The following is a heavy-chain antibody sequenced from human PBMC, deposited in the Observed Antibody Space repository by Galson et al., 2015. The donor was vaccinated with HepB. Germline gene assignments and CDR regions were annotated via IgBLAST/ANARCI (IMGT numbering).Heavy chain of an antibody. D-gene: IGHD3-22*01. V-gene: IGHV4-61*02. J-gene: IGHJ4*02. Sequence: TLSLTCTVSGGSISSGGSISSGSYYWSWIRQPAGKGLEWIGRIHTSGSTNYNPSLESRLTMSVDTSKNQFSLKLSSVTAADTAVYYCAREKIDSGGSYYVFDYWGQGTLVAVSS. CDR3: AREKIDSGGSYYVFDY. CDR1: GGSISSGGSISSGSYY. CDR2: IHTSGST.